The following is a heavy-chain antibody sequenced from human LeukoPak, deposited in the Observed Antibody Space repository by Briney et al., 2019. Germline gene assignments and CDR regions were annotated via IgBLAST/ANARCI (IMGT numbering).Heavy chain of an antibody. J-gene: IGHJ4*02. D-gene: IGHD1-7*01. Sequence: KASETLSLTCTVSGYSISSGYYWGWIRQPPGKGLEWIGSIYHSGSTYCNPSLKSRVTISVDTSKNQFSLKLSSVTAADTAVYYCASLGITGTTVDYWGQGTLVTVSS. CDR2: IYHSGST. CDR3: ASLGITGTTVDY. V-gene: IGHV4-38-2*02. CDR1: GYSISSGYY.